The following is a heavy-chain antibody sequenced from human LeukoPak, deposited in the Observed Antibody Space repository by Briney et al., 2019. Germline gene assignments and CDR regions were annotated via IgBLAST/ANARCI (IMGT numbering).Heavy chain of an antibody. CDR1: GFTFSSYA. J-gene: IGHJ4*02. CDR3: AALGYFDY. D-gene: IGHD3-16*01. V-gene: IGHV3-23*01. Sequence: GGSLRLSCAPSGFTFSSYAMSWVSQDPGKGLEWVSAISGSGGSTYYADSVKGRFTISRDNSKNTLYLQMNSLRAEDTAVYYCAALGYFDYWGQGTLVTVSS. CDR2: ISGSGGST.